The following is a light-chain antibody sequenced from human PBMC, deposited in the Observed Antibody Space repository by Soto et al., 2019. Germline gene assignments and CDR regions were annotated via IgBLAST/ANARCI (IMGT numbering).Light chain of an antibody. J-gene: IGLJ2*01. V-gene: IGLV7-43*01. CDR2: STS. Sequence: QTVVTQEPSLTVSPGGQVTLTCASSAGAVTSAYYTNWLQQKPGQAPRALIYSTSEKHSWTPARFSGSLLGGKAALTLSAAQPEDEADYYCLLYYGGAQVLFGGGTKLTVL. CDR1: AGAVTSAYY. CDR3: LLYYGGAQVL.